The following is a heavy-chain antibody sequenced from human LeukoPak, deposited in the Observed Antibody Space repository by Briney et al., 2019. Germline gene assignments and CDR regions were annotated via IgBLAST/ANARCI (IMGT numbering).Heavy chain of an antibody. V-gene: IGHV3-21*01. J-gene: IGHJ4*02. CDR2: IASSGTYI. CDR3: VRVGRGYSSYFDN. Sequence: GGSLRLSCAASGFSFSSYAMSWVRQAPGKGLEWVSCIASSGTYIYYADSVKGRFNISRDDAKKSLYLQMDSLRAEDTAVYYCVRVGRGYSSYFDNWGQGTLVTVSS. D-gene: IGHD5-18*01. CDR1: GFSFSSYA.